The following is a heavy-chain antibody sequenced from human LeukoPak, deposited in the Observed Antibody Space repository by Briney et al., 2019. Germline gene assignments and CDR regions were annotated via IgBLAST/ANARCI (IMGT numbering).Heavy chain of an antibody. CDR1: GGSISSYY. CDR3: ARGRYCTTTSCTYWYFDL. D-gene: IGHD2-2*01. V-gene: IGHV4-4*07. Sequence: PSETLSLTCTVSGGSISSYYWSWIRQPAGKGPEWIGRIYTSGTTNYNPSLQSRVTMSVDSSKNQFSLKLNSVTAADTAVYYCARGRYCTTTSCTYWYFDLWGRGTLVTVSS. J-gene: IGHJ2*01. CDR2: IYTSGTT.